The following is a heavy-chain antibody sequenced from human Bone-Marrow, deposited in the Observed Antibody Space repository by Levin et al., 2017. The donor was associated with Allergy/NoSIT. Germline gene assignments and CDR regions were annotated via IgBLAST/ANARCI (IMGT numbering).Heavy chain of an antibody. J-gene: IGHJ4*02. CDR1: GYIFSSYG. V-gene: IGHV3-30*18. CDR3: AKEYFFFDVSGYFDS. D-gene: IGHD1-26*01. CDR2: ISHDGSNK. Sequence: PGGSLRLSCAASGYIFSSYGIHWVRQAPGKGLEWVAFISHDGSNKDYLDSVKGRFSVSRDNSKNMVSLQMSSLGAEDTAVYFCAKEYFFFDVSGYFDSWGQGTLVTVSA.